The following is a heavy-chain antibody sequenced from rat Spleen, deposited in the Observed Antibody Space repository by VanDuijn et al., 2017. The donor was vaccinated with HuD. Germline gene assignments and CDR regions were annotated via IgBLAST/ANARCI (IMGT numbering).Heavy chain of an antibody. D-gene: IGHD1-12*03. CDR2: IWGNGNT. J-gene: IGHJ2*01. CDR3: ATQHYYYGYYRDS. Sequence: QVQLKESGPGLVQPSQTLSLTCTVSGFSLSSYGVIWVRQPPGKGLEWMGVIWGNGNTSYKSALKSRLSITRDTSKSQVFLRMNNLQNEDTAMYFCATQHYYYGYYRDSWGQGVMVTVSS. CDR1: GFSLSSYG. V-gene: IGHV2S61*01.